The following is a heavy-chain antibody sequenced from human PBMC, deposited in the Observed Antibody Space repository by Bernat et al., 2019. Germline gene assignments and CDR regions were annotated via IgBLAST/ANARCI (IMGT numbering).Heavy chain of an antibody. CDR3: ARDRGRFPPPRGPPTDY. Sequence: QVQLVESGGGVVQPGRSLRLSCVASGFTFSSYAMHWVRQAPGKGLEWVAVISYDGSNKYYADSVKGRFTISRDNSKNTLYLQMNSLRAEDTAVYYCARDRGRFPPPRGPPTDYWGQGTLVTVSS. J-gene: IGHJ4*02. CDR2: ISYDGSNK. D-gene: IGHD3-3*01. V-gene: IGHV3-30-3*01. CDR1: GFTFSSYA.